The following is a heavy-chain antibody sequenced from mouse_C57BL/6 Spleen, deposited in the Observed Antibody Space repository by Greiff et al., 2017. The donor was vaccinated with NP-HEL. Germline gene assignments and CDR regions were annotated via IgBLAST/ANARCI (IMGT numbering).Heavy chain of an antibody. D-gene: IGHD4-1*01. V-gene: IGHV1-81*01. CDR1: GYTFTSYG. CDR2: IYPRSGST. Sequence: VQLQQSGAELARPGASVKLSCKASGYTFTSYGISWVKQRTGQGLEWIGEIYPRSGSTNYNEKFKGKATFTADTSSNTAYMQLSSLTTEDSAIYYCARPSPGTWFAYWGQGTLVTVSA. CDR3: ARPSPGTWFAY. J-gene: IGHJ3*01.